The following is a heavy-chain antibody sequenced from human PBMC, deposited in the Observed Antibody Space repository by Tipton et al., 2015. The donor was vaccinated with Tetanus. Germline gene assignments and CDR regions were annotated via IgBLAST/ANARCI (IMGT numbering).Heavy chain of an antibody. CDR3: ARDRGDYIYYGMDV. Sequence: QLVQSGAEVRMPGASVKVSCKAYGHTFTSYDINWVRQAPGQGLEWMGWMNPDNGDTGSAQKFQGRVTMTRNTSISTVYMELSSLRSEDTAVYYCARDRGDYIYYGMDVWGPGTTVTVS. J-gene: IGHJ6*02. V-gene: IGHV1-8*01. D-gene: IGHD3-22*01. CDR2: MNPDNGDT. CDR1: GHTFTSYD.